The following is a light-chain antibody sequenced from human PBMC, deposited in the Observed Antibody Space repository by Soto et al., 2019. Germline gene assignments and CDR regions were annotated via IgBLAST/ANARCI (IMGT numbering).Light chain of an antibody. Sequence: QSVLTQPPSVSAAPGQKVTISCSESSSKIGNNYISWYQQLPGTAPKLLIYDNDKRPSGIPDRFSGSESGTSATLGITGLQTGDEADYFCGTWDSSLNAYIFGTGTKVNVL. CDR3: GTWDSSLNAYI. CDR1: SSKIGNNY. J-gene: IGLJ1*01. V-gene: IGLV1-51*01. CDR2: DND.